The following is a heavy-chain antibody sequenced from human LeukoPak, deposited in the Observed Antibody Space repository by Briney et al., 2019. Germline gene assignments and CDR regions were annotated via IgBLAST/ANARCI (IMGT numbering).Heavy chain of an antibody. Sequence: SETLSLTCTVSGGSISSSYYYWGWIRQPPGKGLEWIGSIYHSGSTYYNPSLKSRVTISVDRSKNQFSLKLSSVTAADTAVYYCARATRICSSTSCYRSGAFDIWGQGTMVTVSS. CDR1: GGSISSSYYY. D-gene: IGHD2-2*02. V-gene: IGHV4-39*07. CDR2: IYHSGST. CDR3: ARATRICSSTSCYRSGAFDI. J-gene: IGHJ3*02.